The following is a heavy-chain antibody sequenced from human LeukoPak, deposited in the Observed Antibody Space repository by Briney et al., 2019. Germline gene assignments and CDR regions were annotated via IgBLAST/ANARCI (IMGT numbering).Heavy chain of an antibody. CDR3: ARRGLQGQIDY. V-gene: IGHV1-2*02. Sequence: ASVKVSCKPSGYTFTRYYLHWVRQAPGQGLEWMGRITPHSSVTNYAQKFQGRVTMTRDTSISTAYMERSRLKSDDTDVYSSARRGLQGQIDYWGQGTLVTVSS. D-gene: IGHD4-11*01. J-gene: IGHJ4*02. CDR2: ITPHSSVT. CDR1: GYTFTRYY.